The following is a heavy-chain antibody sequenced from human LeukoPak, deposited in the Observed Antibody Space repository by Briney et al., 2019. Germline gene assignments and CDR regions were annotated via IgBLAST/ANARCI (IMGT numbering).Heavy chain of an antibody. V-gene: IGHV3-48*01. CDR2: IRSSSSTI. D-gene: IGHD3-22*01. CDR3: ARRALDSSGCLDY. J-gene: IGHJ4*02. CDR1: GFTFSSYT. Sequence: GGSLRLSCAASGFTFSSYTMNWVRQAPGKGLECVSYIRSSSSTIYYADSVKGRFTISRDNAKNSLYLQMNSLRAEDTAVYYCARRALDSSGCLDYWGQGTLVTVSS.